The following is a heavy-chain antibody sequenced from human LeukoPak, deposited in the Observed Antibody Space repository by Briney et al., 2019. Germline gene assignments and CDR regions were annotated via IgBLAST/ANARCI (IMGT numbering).Heavy chain of an antibody. V-gene: IGHV1-2*02. CDR1: GYVFTDYY. CDR2: VNPNSGVT. D-gene: IGHD6-19*01. J-gene: IGHJ4*02. Sequence: ASVKVSCKASGYVFTDYYIHWVRQAPGQGLEWMGWVNPNSGVTDSAQKFQGRVTMTRDTSIRAAYMELSRLTSDDTALYYCARDGVAVAGGVGYWGQGTLVTVSS. CDR3: ARDGVAVAGGVGY.